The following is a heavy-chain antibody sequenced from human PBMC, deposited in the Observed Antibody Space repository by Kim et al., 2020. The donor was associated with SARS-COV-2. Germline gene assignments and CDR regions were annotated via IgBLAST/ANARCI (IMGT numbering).Heavy chain of an antibody. J-gene: IGHJ4*02. V-gene: IGHV6-1*01. Sequence: DYALAVRRRMTINPDTSKNQFSLQLNSLTPEDTAVYYCAGGYTSGWSDYWGQGTLVTVSS. D-gene: IGHD6-19*01. CDR3: AGGYTSGWSDY.